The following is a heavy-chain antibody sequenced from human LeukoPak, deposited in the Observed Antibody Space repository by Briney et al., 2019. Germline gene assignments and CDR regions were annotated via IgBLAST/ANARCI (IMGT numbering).Heavy chain of an antibody. J-gene: IGHJ6*03. CDR1: GYTFTSYD. CDR3: ARGSPDGYSSGWCVYYYYYMDV. D-gene: IGHD6-19*01. Sequence: ASVKVSCKASGYTFTSYDINWVRQATGQGLEWIGWMNPNSGNTGYAQKFQGRVTITRNTSISTAYMELSSLRSEDTAVYYCARGSPDGYSSGWCVYYYYYMDVWGKGTTVTVSS. V-gene: IGHV1-8*03. CDR2: MNPNSGNT.